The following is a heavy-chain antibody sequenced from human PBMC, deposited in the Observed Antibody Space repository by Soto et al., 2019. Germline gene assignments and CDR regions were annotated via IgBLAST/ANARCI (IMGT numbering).Heavy chain of an antibody. D-gene: IGHD5-18*01. J-gene: IGHJ4*02. CDR2: ISASGGST. Sequence: HPGGSLRLSCAASGFTFSSYAMNWVRQAPGKGLEWVSVISASGGSTYYADPVKGRFTISRDNSKNTVYLQMNSLRAEDTAVYYCAKERDSSGPPEYFAYWGQGTLVTVSS. CDR1: GFTFSSYA. CDR3: AKERDSSGPPEYFAY. V-gene: IGHV3-23*01.